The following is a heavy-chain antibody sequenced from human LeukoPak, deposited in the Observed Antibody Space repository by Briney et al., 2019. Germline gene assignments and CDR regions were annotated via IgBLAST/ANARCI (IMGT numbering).Heavy chain of an antibody. CDR2: VSAYNGNT. Sequence: GASVKVSCKASGYTFTSYGISWVRQAPGQGLEWMGWVSAYNGNTNYAQKLQGRVTMTTDTSTSTAYMGLRSLRSDDTAVYYCARYNWNYGWFDPWGQGTLVTVSS. CDR1: GYTFTSYG. J-gene: IGHJ5*02. D-gene: IGHD1-7*01. V-gene: IGHV1-18*01. CDR3: ARYNWNYGWFDP.